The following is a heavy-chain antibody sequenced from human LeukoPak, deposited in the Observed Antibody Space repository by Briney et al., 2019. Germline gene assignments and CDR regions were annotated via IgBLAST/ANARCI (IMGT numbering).Heavy chain of an antibody. CDR2: IYDSGST. J-gene: IGHJ3*02. Sequence: PSETLSLTCTVSGGSISSYYWSWIRQPPGKGLEWIGYIYDSGSTNYSPSLKSRVTISVDTSKNQFSLKLSSVTAADTAVYYCARSEYSYGADAFDIWGQGTMVTVSS. CDR3: ARSEYSYGADAFDI. V-gene: IGHV4-59*01. CDR1: GGSISSYY. D-gene: IGHD5-18*01.